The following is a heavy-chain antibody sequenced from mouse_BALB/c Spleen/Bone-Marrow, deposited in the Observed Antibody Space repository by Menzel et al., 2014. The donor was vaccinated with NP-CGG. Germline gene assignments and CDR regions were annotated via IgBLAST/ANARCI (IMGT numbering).Heavy chain of an antibody. Sequence: EVQRVESWAELVKPGASVKLSCPASGFNIKDTYMHWVKQRPEQGLEWIGRIDPANGNTKYDPKFQGKATITADTSSNTAYLQLSSLTSEDTAVYYCARNGNYGAWFAYWGQGTLVTVSA. D-gene: IGHD2-1*01. CDR3: ARNGNYGAWFAY. J-gene: IGHJ3*01. CDR1: GFNIKDTY. CDR2: IDPANGNT. V-gene: IGHV14-3*02.